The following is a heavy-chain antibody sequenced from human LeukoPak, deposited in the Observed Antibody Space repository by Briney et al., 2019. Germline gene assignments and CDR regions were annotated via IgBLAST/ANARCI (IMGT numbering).Heavy chain of an antibody. CDR3: GVYSSSWHDY. CDR1: GFTFSIYS. CDR2: ISGSGGST. J-gene: IGHJ4*02. D-gene: IGHD6-13*01. V-gene: IGHV3-23*01. Sequence: GGSLRPSCAASGFTFSIYSMSWVRQAPGKGLEWVSVISGSGGSTNYADSVKGRFTISRDNSKNTLYLQMNSLRTEDTAVYYCGVYSSSWHDYWGQGTLVTVPS.